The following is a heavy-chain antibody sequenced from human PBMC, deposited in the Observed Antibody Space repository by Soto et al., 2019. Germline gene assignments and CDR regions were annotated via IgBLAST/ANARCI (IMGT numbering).Heavy chain of an antibody. CDR1: GFTFSSYA. J-gene: IGHJ6*03. CDR3: AKDGPADYDFWSGYYMLDYYYYYYMDV. V-gene: IGHV3-23*01. CDR2: ISGSGGST. D-gene: IGHD3-3*01. Sequence: GGSLRLSCAASGFTFSSYAMSWVRQAPGKGLEWVSAISGSGGSTYYADSVKGRFTISRDNSKNTLYLQMNSLRAEDTAVYYCAKDGPADYDFWSGYYMLDYYYYYYMDVWGKGTTVTVSS.